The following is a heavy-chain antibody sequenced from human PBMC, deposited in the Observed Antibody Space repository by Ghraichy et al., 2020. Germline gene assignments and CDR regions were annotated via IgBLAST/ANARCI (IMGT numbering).Heavy chain of an antibody. D-gene: IGHD6-13*01. CDR3: ARDLMGSSWQVDY. J-gene: IGHJ4*02. V-gene: IGHV3-7*01. CDR2: IKQDGSEK. Sequence: GYLRLSCAASGFTFSSYWMSWVRQAPGKGLEWVANIKQDGSEKYYVDSVKGRFTISRDNAKNSLYLQMNSLRAEDTAVYYCARDLMGSSWQVDYWGQGTLVTVSS. CDR1: GFTFSSYW.